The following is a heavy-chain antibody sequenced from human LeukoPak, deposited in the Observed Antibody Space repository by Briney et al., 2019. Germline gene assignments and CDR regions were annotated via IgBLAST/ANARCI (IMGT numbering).Heavy chain of an antibody. J-gene: IGHJ3*02. CDR1: GGTFSSYT. V-gene: IGHV1-69*02. CDR2: IIPILGIA. D-gene: IGHD2-2*02. CDR3: ARGYCSSTSCYMSAFDI. Sequence: SVKVSCKASGGTFSSYTISWVRQAPGQGLEWMGRIIPILGIANYAQKFQGRVTITADKSTSTAYMELSSLRSEDTAVYYCARGYCSSTSCYMSAFDIWGQGTMVTVSS.